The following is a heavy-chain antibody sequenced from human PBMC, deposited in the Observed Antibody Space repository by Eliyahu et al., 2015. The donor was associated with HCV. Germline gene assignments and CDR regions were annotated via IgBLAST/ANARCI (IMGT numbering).Heavy chain of an antibody. CDR2: ISSSGSTI. J-gene: IGHJ4*02. V-gene: IGHV3-48*01. CDR3: AKGTPSKGFDS. CDR1: GFTFNTYA. D-gene: IGHD1-1*01. Sequence: EVQLVESGGGLVQPGGSLRLSCAASGFTFNTYAMNWVRQAPGKGLEWLSYISSSGSTIYYADSVKGRFTVSRDNAKNSLYLQMNSLRAEDTAVYYCAKGTPSKGFDSWGLGTLVTVSS.